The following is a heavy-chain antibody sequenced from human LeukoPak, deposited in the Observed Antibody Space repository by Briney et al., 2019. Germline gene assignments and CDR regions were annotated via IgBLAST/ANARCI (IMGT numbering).Heavy chain of an antibody. V-gene: IGHV3-23*01. CDR3: ARDHKGYSYGYRRGYSDYYYMDV. Sequence: GGSLSLSCAASGFTFSSYGMSWVRQAPGKGLEGVSFISGSGGSTYYVDSVKGRFTISRDNSKNTLYLQMNSLIAEDTAVYYCARDHKGYSYGYRRGYSDYYYMDVWGKGTTVTVSS. J-gene: IGHJ6*03. D-gene: IGHD5-18*01. CDR2: ISGSGGST. CDR1: GFTFSSYG.